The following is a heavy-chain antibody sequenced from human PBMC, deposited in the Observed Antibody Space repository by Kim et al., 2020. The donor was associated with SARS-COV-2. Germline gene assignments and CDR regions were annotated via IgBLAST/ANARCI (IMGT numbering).Heavy chain of an antibody. V-gene: IGHV6-1*01. Sequence: NDYAVSVKSRITINPDTSKNQFSLQLNSVTPEDTAVYYCARTVAGTFDYWGQGTLVTVSS. J-gene: IGHJ4*02. CDR3: ARTVAGTFDY. D-gene: IGHD6-19*01. CDR2: N.